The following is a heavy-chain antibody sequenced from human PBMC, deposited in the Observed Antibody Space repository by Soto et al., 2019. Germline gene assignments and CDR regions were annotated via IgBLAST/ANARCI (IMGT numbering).Heavy chain of an antibody. V-gene: IGHV4-30-2*01. CDR2: IYHSGST. CDR3: ARGMTTVTTLDY. CDR1: GGSISSGGYS. J-gene: IGHJ4*02. D-gene: IGHD4-4*01. Sequence: KPSETLSLTCAVSGGSISSGGYSWSWIRQPPGKGLEWIGYIYHSGSTYYNPSLKSRITISIDRSKNQLSLKLSSVTAADTAVYYCARGMTTVTTLDYWGQGTLVTVSS.